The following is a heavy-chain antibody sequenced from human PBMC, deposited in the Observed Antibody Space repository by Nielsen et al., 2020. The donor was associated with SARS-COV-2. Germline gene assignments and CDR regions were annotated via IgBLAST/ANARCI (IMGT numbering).Heavy chain of an antibody. CDR2: ISGQGAST. CDR1: EFSFEKSA. V-gene: IGHV3-23*01. D-gene: IGHD2-2*01. Sequence: GESLKISCAVSEFSFEKSAMSWVRQAPGKGLEWVSTISGQGASTYYADSVKGRFTISRDNFKNTLDLQLNSLRAEDTGIYFCVRHRYVDLYGPPPFDFWGQGTLVTVSP. CDR3: VRHRYVDLYGPPPFDF. J-gene: IGHJ4*02.